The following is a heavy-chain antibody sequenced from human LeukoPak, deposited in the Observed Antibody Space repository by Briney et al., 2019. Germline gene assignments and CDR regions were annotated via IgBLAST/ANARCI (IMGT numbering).Heavy chain of an antibody. CDR1: GGSISSYY. V-gene: IGHV4-59*08. J-gene: IGHJ4*02. CDR2: IYYSGNT. D-gene: IGHD1-1*01. CDR3: ARQAPRTFALGR. Sequence: SETLSLTCTVSGGSISSYYWSWIRQSPEKGLEWIGYIYYSGNTDYNPSLKSRVTMSVDTSKNQFSLKLTSVTAADTAVYYCARQAPRTFALGRWGQGTLVTVSS.